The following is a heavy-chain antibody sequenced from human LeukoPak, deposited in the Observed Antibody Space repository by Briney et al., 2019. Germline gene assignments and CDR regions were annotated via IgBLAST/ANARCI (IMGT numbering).Heavy chain of an antibody. D-gene: IGHD5-18*01. Sequence: PSETLSLTCTVSGGSISSSSYYWGWIRQPPGGGLEWIGYIYFTGNTNYNPSLKSRVTIILDTPKNQFSLRLSSVTAADTAVYYCARGIDTAMDYYFDFWGQGTLVTVSS. CDR2: IYFTGNT. CDR1: GGSISSSSYY. J-gene: IGHJ4*02. CDR3: ARGIDTAMDYYFDF. V-gene: IGHV4-61*05.